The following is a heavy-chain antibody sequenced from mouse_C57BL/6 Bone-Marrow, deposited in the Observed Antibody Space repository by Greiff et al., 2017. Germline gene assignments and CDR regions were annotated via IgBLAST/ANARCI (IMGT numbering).Heavy chain of an antibody. D-gene: IGHD1-1*01. CDR1: GYTFTGYW. CDR3: ARSRHYYGSSYNAMDY. Sequence: QVQLQQSGAELMKPGASVKLSCKATGYTFTGYWIEWVKQRPGHGLEWIGEILPGSGSTNYNEKFKGKATFTADTSSNTAYMQLSSLTTEDSAIYCCARSRHYYGSSYNAMDYWGQGTSVTVSS. V-gene: IGHV1-9*01. J-gene: IGHJ4*01. CDR2: ILPGSGST.